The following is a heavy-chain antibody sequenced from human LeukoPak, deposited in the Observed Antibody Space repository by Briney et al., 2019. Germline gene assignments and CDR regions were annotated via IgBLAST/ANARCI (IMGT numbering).Heavy chain of an antibody. CDR3: ANSIAAAGTRYYYYYYDMDV. CDR1: GFTFSSYA. Sequence: GGSLRLSCAASGFTFSSYAMSWVRQAPGKGLEWVSAISGSGGSTYYADSVKGRFTISRDNSKNTLYLQMNSLRAEDTAVYYCANSIAAAGTRYYYYYYDMDVWGQGTTVTVSS. D-gene: IGHD6-13*01. CDR2: ISGSGGST. J-gene: IGHJ6*02. V-gene: IGHV3-23*01.